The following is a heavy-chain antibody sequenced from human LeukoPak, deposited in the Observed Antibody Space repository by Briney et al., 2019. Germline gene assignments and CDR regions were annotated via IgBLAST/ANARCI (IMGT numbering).Heavy chain of an antibody. D-gene: IGHD5-24*01. CDR2: ISYDGSNK. Sequence: PGRSLRLSCAASGFTFSSYAMHWVRQAPGKGLEWVAVISYDGSNKYYADSVKGRLTISRDNSKNTVYLQMNSLRAEDTAVYYCAKDDGWLQYNYWGQGTLVTVSS. J-gene: IGHJ4*02. V-gene: IGHV3-30*04. CDR1: GFTFSSYA. CDR3: AKDDGWLQYNY.